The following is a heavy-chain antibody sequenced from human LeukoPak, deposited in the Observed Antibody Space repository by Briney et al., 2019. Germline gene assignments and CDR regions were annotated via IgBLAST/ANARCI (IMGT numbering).Heavy chain of an antibody. Sequence: PSETLSLTCTVSGGSISRGSYYWSWIRQPAGKGLEWIGRVYIGGSTNYNPSLKSRVTISLDTSKNQFSLNLSSVTAADTAMYYCARELGAGSGYADLFDYWGQGTLVTVSS. V-gene: IGHV4-61*02. CDR3: ARELGAGSGYADLFDY. D-gene: IGHD5-12*01. J-gene: IGHJ4*02. CDR1: GGSISRGSYY. CDR2: VYIGGST.